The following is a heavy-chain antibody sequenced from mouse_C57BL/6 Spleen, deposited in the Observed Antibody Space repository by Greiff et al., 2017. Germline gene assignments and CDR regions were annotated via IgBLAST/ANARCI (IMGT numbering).Heavy chain of an antibody. CDR1: GYTFTDYY. Sequence: VQLQQSGPELVKPGASVKISCKASGYTFTDYYMNWVKQSHGKSLEWIGDINPNNGGTSYNQKFKGKATLTVDKSSSTAYMELRSLPSEDSAVYSGVYYSGSSYGYFDVWGTGTTVTVSS. CDR3: VYYSGSSYGYFDV. J-gene: IGHJ1*03. V-gene: IGHV1-26*01. CDR2: INPNNGGT. D-gene: IGHD1-1*01.